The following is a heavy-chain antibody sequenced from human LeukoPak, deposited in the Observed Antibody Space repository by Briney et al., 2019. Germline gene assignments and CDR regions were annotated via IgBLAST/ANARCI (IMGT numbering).Heavy chain of an antibody. J-gene: IGHJ4*02. CDR2: IWYDGSNK. Sequence: GGPLRLSCAASGFTFSSYGMHWVRQAPGKGLEWVAVIWYDGSNKYYADSVKGRFTISRDNSKNTLYLQMNSLRAEDTAVYYCARGDYYDSSGYYCWGQGTLVTVSS. V-gene: IGHV3-33*01. D-gene: IGHD3-22*01. CDR3: ARGDYYDSSGYYC. CDR1: GFTFSSYG.